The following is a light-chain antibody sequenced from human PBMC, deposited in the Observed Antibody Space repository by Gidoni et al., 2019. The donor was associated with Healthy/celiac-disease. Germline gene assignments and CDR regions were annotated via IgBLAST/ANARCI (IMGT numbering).Light chain of an antibody. CDR2: DAS. J-gene: IGKJ4*01. V-gene: IGKV1-33*01. CDR3: QQYDNLPT. CDR1: QDISNY. Sequence: DIQMTQSPSSLSASVGDRVTITCQASQDISNYLNWYQQKPGKAPKLLSYDASNLETGVPSRFSGSGSGTDFTLTISSLHPEDIATYYCQQYDNLPTFGGGTKVECK.